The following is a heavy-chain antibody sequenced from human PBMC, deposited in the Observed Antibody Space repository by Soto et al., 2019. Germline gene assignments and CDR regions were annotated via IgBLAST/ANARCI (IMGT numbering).Heavy chain of an antibody. CDR1: GGSFSGYY. CDR2: INHSGST. Sequence: TSETLSLTCAVYGGSFSGYYWSWIRQPPGKGLEWIGEINHSGSTNYNPSLKSRVTISVDTSKNQFSLKLSSVTAADTAVYYCARVPSFGMVYANYYFDYWGQGTLVTVSS. V-gene: IGHV4-34*01. J-gene: IGHJ4*02. CDR3: ARVPSFGMVYANYYFDY. D-gene: IGHD2-8*01.